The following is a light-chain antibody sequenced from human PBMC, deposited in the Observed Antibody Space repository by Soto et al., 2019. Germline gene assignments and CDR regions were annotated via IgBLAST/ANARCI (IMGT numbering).Light chain of an antibody. V-gene: IGKV4-1*01. CDR1: RSVFYSSTDKDF. Sequence: TQSPATLDVPLGERATMTCRTSRSVFYSSTDKDFLAWYQKKPGQPPKWLIYWASVRESGVPDRFSGGESGPEFTLSISSLHAEDVAVYYCHQYFTTPFRFGGGTTAEIK. CDR3: HQYFTTPFR. CDR2: WAS. J-gene: IGKJ4*02.